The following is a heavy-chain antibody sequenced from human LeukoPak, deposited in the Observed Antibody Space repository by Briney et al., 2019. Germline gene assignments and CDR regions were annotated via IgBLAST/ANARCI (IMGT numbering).Heavy chain of an antibody. D-gene: IGHD1-1*01. V-gene: IGHV3-30*04. CDR1: GFTFSSYS. CDR3: ARGQHRATYSDDAFDI. Sequence: GGSLRLSCPASGFTFSSYSMHWVRQAPGKGLQWVAVISYHGSNKYYADSVKGRFTNSRDNSKNPLYLQVNSLRAEDTAVYYCARGQHRATYSDDAFDIWGQGTMVTVSS. CDR2: ISYHGSNK. J-gene: IGHJ3*02.